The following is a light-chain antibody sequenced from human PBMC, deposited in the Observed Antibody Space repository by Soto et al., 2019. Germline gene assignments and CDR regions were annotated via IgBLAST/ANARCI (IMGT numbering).Light chain of an antibody. CDR1: QSVSSY. CDR3: YQRSNWPPT. Sequence: EIVMTQSPDTLSVSPGERATLSCRASQSVSSYLAWYQQKPGQAPRLLIYDASSRATGIPARFSGSGSGTDFTLTISSLEPEDFAVYYCYQRSNWPPTFGGGTKVDIK. V-gene: IGKV3-11*01. J-gene: IGKJ4*01. CDR2: DAS.